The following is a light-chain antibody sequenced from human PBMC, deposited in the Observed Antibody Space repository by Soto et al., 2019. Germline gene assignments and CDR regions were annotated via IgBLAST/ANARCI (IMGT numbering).Light chain of an antibody. Sequence: EIVMTQSPATLSVSPGERATLSCRASQSVSSKLAWYQQKVGQAPRLLIYGASTRAAGIPARFGGSGSGTEFTLTISSLQSEDFEVYYCQQYDKWPLTFGGGAKVEIK. CDR1: QSVSSK. CDR2: GAS. J-gene: IGKJ4*01. CDR3: QQYDKWPLT. V-gene: IGKV3-15*01.